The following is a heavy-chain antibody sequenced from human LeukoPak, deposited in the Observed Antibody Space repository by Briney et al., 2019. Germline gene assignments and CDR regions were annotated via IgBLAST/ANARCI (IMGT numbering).Heavy chain of an antibody. CDR3: ARDRVSSWYYFDY. J-gene: IGHJ4*02. CDR2: ISYDGSNK. Sequence: GGSLRLSCAASGFTFSSYGMHWVRQAPGKGLEWVAVISYDGSNKYYADSVKGRFTISRDISKNTVYLQMSNLRAEDMAVYYCARDRVSSWYYFDYWGQGTLVTVSS. D-gene: IGHD6-13*01. V-gene: IGHV3-30*03. CDR1: GFTFSSYG.